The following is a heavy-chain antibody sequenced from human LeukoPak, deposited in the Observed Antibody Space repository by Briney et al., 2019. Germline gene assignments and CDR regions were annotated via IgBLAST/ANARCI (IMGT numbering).Heavy chain of an antibody. CDR3: ATSRGYCSSTSCSGVFDY. CDR1: GYTLTELS. J-gene: IGHJ4*02. V-gene: IGHV1-24*01. Sequence: ASVKVSCKVSGYTLTELSMHWVRQAPGKGREWMGGFDPEDGETIYAQKFQGRVTMTEDTSTDTAYMELSSLRSEDTAVYYCATSRGYCSSTSCSGVFDYWGQGTLVTVSS. CDR2: FDPEDGET. D-gene: IGHD2-2*01.